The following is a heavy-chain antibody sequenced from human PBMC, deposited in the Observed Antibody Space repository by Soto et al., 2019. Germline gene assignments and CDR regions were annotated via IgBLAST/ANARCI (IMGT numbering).Heavy chain of an antibody. Sequence: QVQLVQSGAVVKKPGSSVKVSCKASGGTFSSYAISWVRQAPGQGLEWMGGIIPIFGTANYAQKFQGRVTITADKSTSTAYMELSSLRSEDTAVYYCASLVDTAMVTGYFDYWGQGTLVTVSS. D-gene: IGHD5-18*01. CDR2: IIPIFGTA. CDR1: GGTFSSYA. J-gene: IGHJ4*02. CDR3: ASLVDTAMVTGYFDY. V-gene: IGHV1-69*06.